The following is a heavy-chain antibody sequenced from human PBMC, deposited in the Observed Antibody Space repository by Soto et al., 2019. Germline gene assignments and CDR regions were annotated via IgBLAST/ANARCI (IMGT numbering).Heavy chain of an antibody. V-gene: IGHV1-69*13. CDR1: GGTFSSYA. Sequence: SVKVSCKASGGTFSSYAISWVRQAPGQGLEWMGGIIPIFGTANYAQKFQGRVTITADESTSTAYMELSSLRSEDTPFYYCASWGGGWELLYYYYYVMDVWG. J-gene: IGHJ6*02. D-gene: IGHD1-26*01. CDR3: ASWGGGWELLYYYYYVMDV. CDR2: IIPIFGTA.